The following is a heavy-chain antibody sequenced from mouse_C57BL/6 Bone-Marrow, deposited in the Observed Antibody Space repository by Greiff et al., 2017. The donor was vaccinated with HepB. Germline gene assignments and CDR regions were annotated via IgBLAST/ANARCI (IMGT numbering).Heavy chain of an antibody. CDR2: INPNNGGT. V-gene: IGHV1-18*01. D-gene: IGHD2-2*01. Sequence: EVQLQESGPELVKPGASVKIPCKASGYTFTDYNMDWVKQSHGKSLEWIGDINPNNGGTIYNQKFKGKATLTVDKSSSTAYMELRSLTSEDTAVYDCARSDLLWLYYFDYWGQGTTLTVSS. CDR3: ARSDLLWLYYFDY. J-gene: IGHJ2*01. CDR1: GYTFTDYN.